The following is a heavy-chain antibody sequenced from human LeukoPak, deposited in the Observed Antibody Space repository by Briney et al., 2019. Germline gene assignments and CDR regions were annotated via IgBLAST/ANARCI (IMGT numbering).Heavy chain of an antibody. D-gene: IGHD1-26*01. J-gene: IGHJ4*02. V-gene: IGHV1-18*01. CDR2: ISTYNGNT. Sequence: ASVKVSCKASGYTFTSDGISWVRQAPGQGLEWMGWISTYNGNTNYAQKLQGRVTMTTDTSTSTAYMELRSLRSDDTAVYYCVRRRVYSGSYVFDYWGQGTLVTVSS. CDR3: VRRRVYSGSYVFDY. CDR1: GYTFTSDG.